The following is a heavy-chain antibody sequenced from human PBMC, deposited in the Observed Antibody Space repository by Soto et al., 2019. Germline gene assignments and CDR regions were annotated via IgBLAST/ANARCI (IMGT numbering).Heavy chain of an antibody. J-gene: IGHJ5*02. D-gene: IGHD2-15*01. V-gene: IGHV1-69*05. CDR1: GGTFSSYV. CDR3: ARDPYCSGGSCYSWWFDP. Sequence: SVKVSWKASGGTFSSYVISWVRQAPGQGLEWMGGIIPIFGTANYAQKFQGRVTMTTDTSTSTAYMELRSLRSDDTAVYYCARDPYCSGGSCYSWWFDPWGHGTLVTVSS. CDR2: IIPIFGTA.